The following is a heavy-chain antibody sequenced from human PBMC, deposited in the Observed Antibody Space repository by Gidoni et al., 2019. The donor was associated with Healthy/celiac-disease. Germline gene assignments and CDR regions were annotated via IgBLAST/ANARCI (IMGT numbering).Heavy chain of an antibody. J-gene: IGHJ5*02. Sequence: QVQLVQSGPEVKKPGSSVTVSCKASGYTFTGYSVHWVRQAPGQGLEWMGWINPNSGGTNYAQKFQGRVTMTRDTSISTAYMELSRLRSDDTAVYYCARGWLRSVAHRGWFDPWGQGTLVTVSS. CDR1: GYTFTGYS. V-gene: IGHV1-2*02. CDR2: INPNSGGT. D-gene: IGHD5-12*01. CDR3: ARGWLRSVAHRGWFDP.